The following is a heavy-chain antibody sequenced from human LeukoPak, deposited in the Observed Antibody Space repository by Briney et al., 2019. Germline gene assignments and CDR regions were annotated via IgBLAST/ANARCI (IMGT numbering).Heavy chain of an antibody. CDR1: GFTFSNYW. CDR2: VKQDGSEK. Sequence: GGSLRLPCAASGFTFSNYWMNWVGQAPGKGLEWVAIVKQDGSEKYYVDSVKGRFTISRDNAKNSLYLQMNSLRVEDTAVYNCARDHGPRTSMIAFDYWGQGTLVTVSS. CDR3: ARDHGPRTSMIAFDY. V-gene: IGHV3-7*01. J-gene: IGHJ4*02. D-gene: IGHD3-22*01.